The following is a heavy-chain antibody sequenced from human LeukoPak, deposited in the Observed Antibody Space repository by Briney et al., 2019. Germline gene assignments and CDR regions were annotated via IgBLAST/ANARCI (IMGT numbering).Heavy chain of an antibody. D-gene: IGHD1-26*01. CDR2: IYHSGST. V-gene: IGHV4-39*07. CDR1: GGSISSSSYY. CDR3: ARVFGGSYEIDY. Sequence: SETLSLTCTVSGGSISSSSYYWGWVRQPPGKGLEWIGEIYHSGSTNYNPSLKSRVTISVDKSKNQFSLKLSSVTAADTAVYYCARVFGGSYEIDYWGQGTLVTVSS. J-gene: IGHJ4*02.